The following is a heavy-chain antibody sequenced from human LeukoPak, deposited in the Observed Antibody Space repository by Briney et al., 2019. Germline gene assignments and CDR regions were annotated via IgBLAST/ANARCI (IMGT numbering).Heavy chain of an antibody. CDR1: GYTFTGYY. Sequence: ASVKVSCEASGYTFTGYYMHWVRQAPGQGLEWMGWINPNSGGTNYAQKFQGRVTMTRDTSTSTVYMELSSLRSEDTAVYYCARDAPDDSSGYYFDYWGQGTLVTVSS. J-gene: IGHJ4*02. CDR3: ARDAPDDSSGYYFDY. D-gene: IGHD3-22*01. CDR2: INPNSGGT. V-gene: IGHV1-2*02.